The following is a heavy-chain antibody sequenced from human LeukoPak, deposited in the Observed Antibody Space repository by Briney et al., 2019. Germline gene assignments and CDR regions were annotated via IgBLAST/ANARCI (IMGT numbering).Heavy chain of an antibody. D-gene: IGHD3-3*01. J-gene: IGHJ5*02. CDR2: ISYDGSNK. V-gene: IGHV3-30-3*01. CDR3: ARDLRYDFWSGPHNWFDP. CDR1: GFTFSSYA. Sequence: GASLRLSCEASGFTFSSYAMHWVRQAPGQGLEWVAGISYDGSNKYYADSVKGRFTISRDNSKNTLYLQMNSLRAEDTAVYYCARDLRYDFWSGPHNWFDPWGQGTLVTVSS.